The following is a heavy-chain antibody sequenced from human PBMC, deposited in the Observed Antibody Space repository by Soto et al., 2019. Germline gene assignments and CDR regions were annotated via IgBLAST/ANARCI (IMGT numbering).Heavy chain of an antibody. V-gene: IGHV4-59*01. Sequence: QVQLQESGPGLVKPSETLSHTCTVSGGSISSYYWSWIQQPPGKGLEWIGYIYYSGSTKYNPSLKSRVTISVDTSKNLFSLKLNSVTAADTAVYYCARGRGDTAMAWYYWGQGTLVTVSS. CDR3: ARGRGDTAMAWYY. D-gene: IGHD5-18*01. J-gene: IGHJ4*02. CDR2: IYYSGST. CDR1: GGSISSYY.